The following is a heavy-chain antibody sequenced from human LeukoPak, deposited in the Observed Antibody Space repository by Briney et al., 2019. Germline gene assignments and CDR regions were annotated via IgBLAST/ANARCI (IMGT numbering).Heavy chain of an antibody. D-gene: IGHD2-2*01. CDR1: GFTFSSYA. J-gene: IGHJ4*02. Sequence: GGSLRLSCAASGFTFSSYAMSWVRQAPGKGLEWVSAISGSGGSTYYADSVKGRFTISRDNSKNTLYLQMNSLRAEDTAVYYCAKDWWLGSVPAATLTGYFDYWGQGTLVTVSS. CDR2: ISGSGGST. V-gene: IGHV3-23*01. CDR3: AKDWWLGSVPAATLTGYFDY.